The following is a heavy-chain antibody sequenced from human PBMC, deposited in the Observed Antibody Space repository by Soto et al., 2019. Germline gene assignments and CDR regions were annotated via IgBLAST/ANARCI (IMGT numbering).Heavy chain of an antibody. V-gene: IGHV3-7*03. Sequence: EVQLVDSGGGLVQPGGSLRLSCVASGFTFTTYWMSWVRQTPGRGPEWVANIKQDGSEKYYVDSVKGRFIISRDNAKNSLYLEVNNLRADDTAVYYCARGRGYSGYYFDYWGQGTLVSVST. J-gene: IGHJ4*02. CDR3: ARGRGYSGYYFDY. CDR1: GFTFTTYW. CDR2: IKQDGSEK. D-gene: IGHD5-12*01.